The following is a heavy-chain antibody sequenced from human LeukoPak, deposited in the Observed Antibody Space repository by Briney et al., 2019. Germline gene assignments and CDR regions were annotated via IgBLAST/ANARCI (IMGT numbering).Heavy chain of an antibody. CDR3: TRDPHALGY. CDR1: GFVFSTYS. D-gene: IGHD3-16*01. Sequence: PGGSLRLSCAASGFVFSTYSMNWVRQAPGKGLEWVSYITSSSTTIHYADSVRGRFTISRDNAKNSLYPQMNSLRAEDTAVYYCTRDPHALGYWGQGTLVTVSS. V-gene: IGHV3-48*01. CDR2: ITSSSTTI. J-gene: IGHJ4*02.